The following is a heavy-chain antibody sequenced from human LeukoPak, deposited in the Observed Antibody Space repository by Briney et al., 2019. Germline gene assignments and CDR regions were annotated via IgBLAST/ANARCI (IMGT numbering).Heavy chain of an antibody. CDR2: IYTSGST. V-gene: IGHV4-4*07. D-gene: IGHD3-22*01. CDR3: ATTYYYDSSGYYSQNAFGY. J-gene: IGHJ4*02. CDR1: GGSISSYY. Sequence: PSETLSLTCTVSGGSISSYYWSWIRQPAGKGLEWIGRIYTSGSTNYNPSLKSRVTMSVDTSKNQFSLKLSSVTAADTAVYYCATTYYYDSSGYYSQNAFGYWGQGTLVTVSS.